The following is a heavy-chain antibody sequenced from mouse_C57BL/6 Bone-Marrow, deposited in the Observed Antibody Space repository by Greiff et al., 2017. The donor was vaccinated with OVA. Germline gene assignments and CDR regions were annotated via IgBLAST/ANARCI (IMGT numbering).Heavy chain of an antibody. V-gene: IGHV1-81*01. Sequence: VQGVESGAELARPGASVKLSCKASGYTFTSYGISWVKQRTGQGLEWIGEIYPRSGNTYYNEKFKGKATLTADKSSSTAYMELRSLTSEDSAVYFCARKGYSRNYWGQGTTLTVSS. CDR1: GYTFTSYG. J-gene: IGHJ2*01. D-gene: IGHD3-1*01. CDR2: IYPRSGNT. CDR3: ARKGYSRNY.